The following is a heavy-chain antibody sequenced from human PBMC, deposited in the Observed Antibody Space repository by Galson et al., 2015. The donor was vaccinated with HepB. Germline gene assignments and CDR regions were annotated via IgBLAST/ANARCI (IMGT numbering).Heavy chain of an antibody. CDR3: ARDDYGDYGGAFDI. V-gene: IGHV6-1*01. CDR1: GDSVSSHSAA. Sequence: CAISGDSVSSHSAAWNWIRQSPSRGLEWLGRTYYRSKWYNDYAVSVKSRITINPDTSKNQFSLQLNSVTPEDTAVYYCARDDYGDYGGAFDIWGQGTMVTVSS. J-gene: IGHJ3*02. CDR2: TYYRSKWYN. D-gene: IGHD4-17*01.